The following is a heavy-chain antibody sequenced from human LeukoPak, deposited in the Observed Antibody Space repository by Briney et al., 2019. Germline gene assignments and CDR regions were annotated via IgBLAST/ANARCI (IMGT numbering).Heavy chain of an antibody. CDR1: GYSFTSYW. CDR2: IYPGDSDT. V-gene: IGHV5-51*01. J-gene: IGHJ4*02. Sequence: GESLQISCKGSGYSFTSYWIGWVRQMPGKGLEWMGIIYPGDSDTRYSPSFQGQVTISADKSISTAYLQWSSLKASDTAMYYCAIGYCSGGSCFHFDYWGQGTLVTVSS. D-gene: IGHD2-15*01. CDR3: AIGYCSGGSCFHFDY.